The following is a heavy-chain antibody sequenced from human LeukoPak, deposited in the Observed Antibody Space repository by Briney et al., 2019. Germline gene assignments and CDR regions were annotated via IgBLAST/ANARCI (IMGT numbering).Heavy chain of an antibody. V-gene: IGHV4-59*08. J-gene: IGHJ4*02. CDR2: FYNSGSI. D-gene: IGHD6-19*01. CDR1: GGSFSSYY. CDR3: VGERQWLTFDQ. Sequence: PSETLSLTCTVSGGSFSSYYWSWIRQPPGKGLEWIATFYNSGSINYNPSLKSRVTMSVDTSKNQLSLKLSSVTAADTAVYSCVGERQWLTFDQWGQGTLVTVSS.